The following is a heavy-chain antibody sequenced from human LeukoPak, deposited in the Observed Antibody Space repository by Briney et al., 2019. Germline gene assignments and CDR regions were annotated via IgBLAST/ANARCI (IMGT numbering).Heavy chain of an antibody. CDR1: GFTVSAYA. CDR2: IYDDST. Sequence: GVSLRLSCAASGFTVSAYAMAWVRQAPGKGLEWVSTIYDDSTYYADSVKGRFAISTDNSKNTLYLQMSSLRVEDTAVYFCAARKVRGVWFYLDYWGQGTLVTVSS. J-gene: IGHJ4*02. CDR3: AARKVRGVWFYLDY. V-gene: IGHV3-23*01. D-gene: IGHD3-10*01.